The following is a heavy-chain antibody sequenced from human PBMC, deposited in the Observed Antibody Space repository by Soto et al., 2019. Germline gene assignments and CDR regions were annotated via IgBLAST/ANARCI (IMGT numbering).Heavy chain of an antibody. CDR2: ISASDGSI. CDR3: TRDSVVPAARSDY. CDR1: GFTFSNYE. J-gene: IGHJ4*02. D-gene: IGHD2-2*01. V-gene: IGHV3-48*03. Sequence: PGGSLRLSCAAPGFTFSNYEMNWVRQAPGKGLEWVSYISASDGSIYYADSVKGRFTISRDNAKNSLYLQMNSLRAEDAAVYYCTRDSVVPAARSDYWGQGTVVTVSS.